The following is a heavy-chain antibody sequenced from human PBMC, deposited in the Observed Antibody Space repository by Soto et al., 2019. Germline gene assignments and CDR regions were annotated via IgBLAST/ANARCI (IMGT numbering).Heavy chain of an antibody. Sequence: LRLSCSASGFTFRDYYMSWIRQAPGKGLEWVSHISSSGSTTYYADSVKGRFTSSRDNGKNSLLLQMNSLRAEDTAVYYCARVVTTVTNRYYALDVWGQGTTVTVSS. CDR1: GFTFRDYY. V-gene: IGHV3-11*01. CDR2: ISSSGSTT. D-gene: IGHD4-17*01. J-gene: IGHJ6*02. CDR3: ARVVTTVTNRYYALDV.